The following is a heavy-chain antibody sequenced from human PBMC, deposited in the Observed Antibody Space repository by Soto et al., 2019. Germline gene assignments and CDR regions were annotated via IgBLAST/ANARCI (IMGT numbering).Heavy chain of an antibody. J-gene: IGHJ4*02. V-gene: IGHV3-23*01. CDR1: GFTFSSYA. Sequence: GGSLRLSCAASGFTFSSYAMSWVRQAPGKGLEWVSAISGNGGSTYYADSVKGRFTISRDNSKNTLYLQMNSLRAEDTAVYYWAKASRIAMVRGVITFFDYWGQGTLVTVSS. CDR2: ISGNGGST. CDR3: AKASRIAMVRGVITFFDY. D-gene: IGHD3-10*01.